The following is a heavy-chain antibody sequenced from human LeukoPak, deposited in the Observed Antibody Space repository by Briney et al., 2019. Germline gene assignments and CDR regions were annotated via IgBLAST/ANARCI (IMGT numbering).Heavy chain of an antibody. CDR2: IYPGDSDT. V-gene: IGHV5-51*01. Sequence: GESLKISCKGSGYSFTSYWIGWVRQMPGKGLEWMGIIYPGDSDTRYSPSFQGQVTISADKSISTAYLQWSSLKASDTAMYYCARDGLYSYGSAAKCYFDYWGQGTLVTVSS. D-gene: IGHD5-18*01. J-gene: IGHJ4*02. CDR3: ARDGLYSYGSAAKCYFDY. CDR1: GYSFTSYW.